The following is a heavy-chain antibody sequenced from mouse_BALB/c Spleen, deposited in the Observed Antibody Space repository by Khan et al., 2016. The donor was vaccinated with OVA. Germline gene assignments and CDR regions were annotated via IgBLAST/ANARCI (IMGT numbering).Heavy chain of an antibody. CDR2: ISSGSATI. CDR3: ASSLITTWYFDG. V-gene: IGHV5-17*02. Sequence: EVELVESGGGLVQPGGSRKLSCAASGFTFSNFGMHWVRQAPEKGLEWVAYISSGSATIYYADTVKGRVTISRDNPKHTLFLQMTSLTSEDTAIYYWASSLITTWYFDGWGAGTTVTVSS. CDR1: GFTFSNFG. J-gene: IGHJ1*01. D-gene: IGHD2-4*01.